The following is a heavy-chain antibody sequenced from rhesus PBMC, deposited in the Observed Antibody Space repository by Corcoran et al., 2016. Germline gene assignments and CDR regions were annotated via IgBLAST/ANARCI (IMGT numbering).Heavy chain of an antibody. Sequence: QVQLQESGPGLVQPSETLSLTCAVSGGSISDDYYWSWIRPPPGKGLEWFGYIYGSGGGTNHNPSLKNRVTSSMDTAKNQFALKLSSGTAAGTALYYCARTSYNWNDGYFDYWGQGVLVTVSA. D-gene: IGHD1-7*02. CDR2: IYGSGGGT. V-gene: IGHV4-106*01. J-gene: IGHJ4*01. CDR1: GGSISDDYY. CDR3: ARTSYNWNDGYFDY.